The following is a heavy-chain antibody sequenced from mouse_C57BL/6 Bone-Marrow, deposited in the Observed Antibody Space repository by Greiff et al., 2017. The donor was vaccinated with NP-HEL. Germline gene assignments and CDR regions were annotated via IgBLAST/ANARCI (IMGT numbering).Heavy chain of an antibody. CDR2: IYPGNSDT. V-gene: IGHV1-5*01. CDR3: TRRITTEGGWYFDV. CDR1: GYTFTSYW. J-gene: IGHJ1*03. D-gene: IGHD1-1*01. Sequence: EVQLQQSGTVLARPGASVKMSCKTSGYTFTSYWMHWVKQRPGQGLEWIGAIYPGNSDTSYNQKFKGKAKLTAVTSASTAYMELSSLTNEDSAVYYCTRRITTEGGWYFDVWGTGTTVTVSS.